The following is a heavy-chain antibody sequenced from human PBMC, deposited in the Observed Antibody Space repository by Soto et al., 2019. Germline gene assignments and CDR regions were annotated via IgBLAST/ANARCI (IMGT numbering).Heavy chain of an antibody. CDR1: GGSISGGVGGLYY. V-gene: IGHV4-30-4*01. CDR3: AREVIPLTTDWYFDL. CDR2: IYDSGST. J-gene: IGHJ2*01. D-gene: IGHD4-17*01. Sequence: QLQLRESGPGLVKPSETLSLTCTVSGGSISGGVGGLYYWSWIRQPPGKGLEWIGYIYDSGSTYYYPSLKSRVTISVDTSKNQFSLRLRSVTAADAAVYYCAREVIPLTTDWYFDLWGRGTLVTVSS.